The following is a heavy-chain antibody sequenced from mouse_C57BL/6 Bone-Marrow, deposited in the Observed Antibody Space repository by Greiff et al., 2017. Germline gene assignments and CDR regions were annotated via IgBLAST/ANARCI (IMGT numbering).Heavy chain of an antibody. CDR3: ARNRDYAMDY. V-gene: IGHV2-9-1*01. J-gene: IGHJ4*01. CDR1: GFSLTSYA. CDR2: IWPGGGT. Sequence: QVQLKESGPGLVAPSPSLSISCTVSGFSLTSYAISWVRQPPGKGLEWLGVIWPGGGTNYNSALKSRLSIRKANSKSQVSLKMNSLQTDDTARYYCARNRDYAMDYWGQGTSVTVSS.